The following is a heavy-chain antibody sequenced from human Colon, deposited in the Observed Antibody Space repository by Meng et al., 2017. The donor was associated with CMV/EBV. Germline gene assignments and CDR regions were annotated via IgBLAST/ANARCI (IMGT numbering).Heavy chain of an antibody. V-gene: IGHV1-46*01. Sequence: GESLKISCKASGYTFTNYYMHWVRQAPGHGLEWMGIINPNGGTTTYEKKFQGRVTMTRDTSTTTVYLDLSSLRSEDTAVYYCARDPDGAGSSALDYWGQGTLVTVSS. CDR3: ARDPDGAGSSALDY. CDR2: INPNGGTT. D-gene: IGHD3-10*01. CDR1: GYTFTNYY. J-gene: IGHJ4*02.